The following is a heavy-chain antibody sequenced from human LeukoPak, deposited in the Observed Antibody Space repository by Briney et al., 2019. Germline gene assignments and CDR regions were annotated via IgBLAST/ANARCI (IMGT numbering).Heavy chain of an antibody. Sequence: PGGSLRLSCAASGFTFSSYAMSWVRQAPGKGLEWVSAISGSGGSTYYADSVKGRVTISRDNSKNTLYLQMNSLRAEDTAVYYCAKDDRGTTTPYYFDYWGQGTLVTVSS. CDR2: ISGSGGST. V-gene: IGHV3-23*01. CDR1: GFTFSSYA. J-gene: IGHJ4*02. D-gene: IGHD1-26*01. CDR3: AKDDRGTTTPYYFDY.